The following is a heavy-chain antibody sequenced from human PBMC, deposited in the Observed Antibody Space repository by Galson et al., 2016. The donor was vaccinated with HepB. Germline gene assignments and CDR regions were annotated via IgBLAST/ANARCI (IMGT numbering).Heavy chain of an antibody. J-gene: IGHJ4*02. CDR1: GVTFSTSA. V-gene: IGHV1-58*01. CDR3: AARGNSWPYY. CDR2: IVAGNGDT. D-gene: IGHD6-13*01. Sequence: SVKVSCKASGVTFSTSAVQWVRQARGQHLEWIGWIVAGNGDTKYAQKFQERVTITRYMSTRTAYMELSSLTSEDTAVYYCAARGNSWPYYWGQGTLVTVSS.